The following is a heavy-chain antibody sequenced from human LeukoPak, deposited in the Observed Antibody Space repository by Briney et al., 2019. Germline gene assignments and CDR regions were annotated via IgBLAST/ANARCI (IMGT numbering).Heavy chain of an antibody. Sequence: SETLSLTCTVSGGSISSSSYYWGWIRQPPGTGLEWIGSIYYSGSTYYNPSLKSRVTISVDTSKNQFSLKLSSVTAVDTAVYYCARKTDAKSYYPDWGQGTLVTVSS. D-gene: IGHD3-10*01. CDR2: IYYSGST. CDR1: GGSISSSSYY. J-gene: IGHJ4*02. CDR3: ARKTDAKSYYPD. V-gene: IGHV4-39*07.